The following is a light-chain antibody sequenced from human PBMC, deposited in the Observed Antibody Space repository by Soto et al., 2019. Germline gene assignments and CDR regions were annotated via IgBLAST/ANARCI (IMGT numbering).Light chain of an antibody. V-gene: IGKV1-5*01. CDR1: QTISSW. J-gene: IGKJ1*01. CDR3: QQYENYWT. CDR2: DAS. Sequence: DIQMTQSPSTLSVSLGDRVTITCRASQTISSWLGCYQQKPGKPPKLLIYDASDLESGVPSRFSGCGSGTEFTLTISSLQHEDFGIYYCQQYENYWTFGQGTKVDI.